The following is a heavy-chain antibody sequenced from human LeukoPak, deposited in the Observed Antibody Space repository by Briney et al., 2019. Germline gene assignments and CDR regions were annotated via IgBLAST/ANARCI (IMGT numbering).Heavy chain of an antibody. CDR2: INQDSSEK. CDR3: VQGWRDN. J-gene: IGHJ4*02. V-gene: IGHV3-7*01. Sequence: GGSLRLSCAASGFTFSNYWMTWVRQAPGKGLEWVANINQDSSEKFYVDSVKGRFTISRDNAKNSLYLHLNTLRPEDTAVYYCVQGWRDNWGQGTLVTVSS. D-gene: IGHD2-15*01. CDR1: GFTFSNYW.